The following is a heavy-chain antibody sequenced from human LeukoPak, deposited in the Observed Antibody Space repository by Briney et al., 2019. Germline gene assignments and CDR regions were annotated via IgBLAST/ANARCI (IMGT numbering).Heavy chain of an antibody. J-gene: IGHJ6*03. CDR2: ICRNRGGI. D-gene: IGHD2-2*01. Sequence: GGSLRLSCAASGLTFDDYAMHWVRQAPGKGLEWVSGICRNRGGIGYADSVKGRFPISRDSARTSLYLRLTRLRAQDRPLYYFSKDYAGCCNSTSCYPVPLNSYYTDVWGTGTTVTASS. V-gene: IGHV3-9*01. CDR3: SKDYAGCCNSTSCYPVPLNSYYTDV. CDR1: GLTFDDYA.